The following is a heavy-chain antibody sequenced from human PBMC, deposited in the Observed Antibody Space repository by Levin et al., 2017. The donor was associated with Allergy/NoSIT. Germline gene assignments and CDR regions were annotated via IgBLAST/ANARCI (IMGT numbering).Heavy chain of an antibody. CDR2: INSDGIIT. CDR3: ARGQRWFDR. Sequence: GGSLRLSCAASEVTFGNDYMNWVRQVPGQGLEWVARINSDGIITSYGDSVKGRFTISRDNAKNMVYLQMTSLRAEDTAVYYCARGQRWFDRWGQGALVTVSS. V-gene: IGHV3-74*01. CDR1: EVTFGNDY. J-gene: IGHJ5*02.